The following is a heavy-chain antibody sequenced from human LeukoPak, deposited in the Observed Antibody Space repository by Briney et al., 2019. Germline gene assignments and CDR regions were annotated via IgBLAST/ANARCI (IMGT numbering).Heavy chain of an antibody. D-gene: IGHD2-21*01. CDR1: GHSINRSYY. V-gene: IGHV4-38-2*02. J-gene: IGHJ6*03. CDR3: ARVSTIVVAGAPIDYMDV. CDR2: IYHSGRT. Sequence: SETLSLTCTVSGHSINRSYYWGWIRQPPGKGLEWIGNIYHSGRTHYNPSLDSRVTITEETSKRQVSLRLRSVTAADTAAYYCARVSTIVVAGAPIDYMDVWGKGTTVTVSS.